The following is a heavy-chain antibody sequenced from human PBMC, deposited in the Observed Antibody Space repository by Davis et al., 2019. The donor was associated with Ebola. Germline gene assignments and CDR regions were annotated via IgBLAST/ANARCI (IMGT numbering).Heavy chain of an antibody. Sequence: PGGSLRLSCVVSGFTLSTYGVHWVRQAPGKGLEWVAVISYDGSNEYYADSVKGRFSISRDNSKNTLYLQMNSLRAEDTAVYYCATSFGRYYYYGMDVWGQGTTVTVSS. J-gene: IGHJ6*02. V-gene: IGHV3-30-3*01. CDR3: ATSFGRYYYYGMDV. D-gene: IGHD3-3*01. CDR2: ISYDGSNE. CDR1: GFTLSTYG.